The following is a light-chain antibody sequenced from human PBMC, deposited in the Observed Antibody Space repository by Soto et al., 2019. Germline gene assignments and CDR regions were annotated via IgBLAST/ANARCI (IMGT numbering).Light chain of an antibody. CDR3: QQYGGTPPIT. CDR1: QSVSSN. Sequence: EIVMTQSPATLSVSPGERATLSCRASQSVSSNLAWYQQKPGQAPRFLIYGASSRATGIPDRFSGSGSGTDFTLTISRLEPEDFAVYYCQQYGGTPPITVGQGTRLEI. J-gene: IGKJ5*01. CDR2: GAS. V-gene: IGKV3-20*01.